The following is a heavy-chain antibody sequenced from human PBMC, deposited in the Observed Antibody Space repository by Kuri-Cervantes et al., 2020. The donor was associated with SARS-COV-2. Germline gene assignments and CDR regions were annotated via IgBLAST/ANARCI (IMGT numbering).Heavy chain of an antibody. J-gene: IGHJ6*03. V-gene: IGHV3-7*01. Sequence: LSLTCAASGFTFSSYWMSWVRQAPGKGLEWVANIKQDGSEKYYVDSVKGRFTISRDNAKNSLYLQMNSLRAEDTAVYYCARGFRNYDFWSGYRPNYYYYYMDVWGKGTTVTVSS. CDR1: GFTFSSYW. CDR2: IKQDGSEK. CDR3: ARGFRNYDFWSGYRPNYYYYYMDV. D-gene: IGHD3-3*01.